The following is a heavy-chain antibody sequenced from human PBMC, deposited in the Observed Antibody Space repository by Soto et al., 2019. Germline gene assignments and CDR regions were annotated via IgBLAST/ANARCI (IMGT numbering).Heavy chain of an antibody. Sequence: SETLSLTCTVSGDSISSYYWAWIRQPPGKGLEWIGSFYYNGNSNYNPSLKIRATMSGDTSKNQFSLQLNSATATDTAVYYCARHVISGSPRYFQHWGQATQVTVSS. J-gene: IGHJ1*01. D-gene: IGHD1-26*01. CDR1: GDSISSYY. CDR3: ARHVISGSPRYFQH. V-gene: IGHV4-59*08. CDR2: FYYNGNS.